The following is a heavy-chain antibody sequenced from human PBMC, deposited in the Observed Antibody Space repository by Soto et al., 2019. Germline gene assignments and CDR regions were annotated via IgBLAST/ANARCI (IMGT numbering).Heavy chain of an antibody. CDR1: GYTFSSYA. CDR2: INAGNGNT. D-gene: IGHD3-10*01. CDR3: ASPSYGSGSYY. Sequence: QVQLVQSGAEVKKPGASVKVSCKASGYTFSSYALHWVRQAPGQRLEWMGWINAGNGNTKYSQKVQGRVTFTRDTSASTAYMELSSLRSEDTAVYYCASPSYGSGSYYWGQGTLVTVSS. V-gene: IGHV1-3*01. J-gene: IGHJ4*02.